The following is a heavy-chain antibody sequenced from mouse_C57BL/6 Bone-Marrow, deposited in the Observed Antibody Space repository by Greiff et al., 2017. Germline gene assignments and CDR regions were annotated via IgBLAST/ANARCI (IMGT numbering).Heavy chain of an antibody. CDR3: ARSPFYYGSSYRYFDV. Sequence: QVQLKQSGAELVKPGASVKLSCKASGYTFTSYWMHWVKQRPGQGLEWIGMIHPNSGSTNYNEKFKSKATLTVDKSSSTAYMQLSSLTSEDSAVYYCARSPFYYGSSYRYFDVWGTGTTVTVSS. CDR1: GYTFTSYW. V-gene: IGHV1-64*01. D-gene: IGHD1-1*01. J-gene: IGHJ1*03. CDR2: IHPNSGST.